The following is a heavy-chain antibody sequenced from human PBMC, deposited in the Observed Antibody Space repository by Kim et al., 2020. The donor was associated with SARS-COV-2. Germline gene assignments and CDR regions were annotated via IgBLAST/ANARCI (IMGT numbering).Heavy chain of an antibody. V-gene: IGHV4-39*01. CDR3: ARRSMVRGAPIDY. J-gene: IGHJ4*02. D-gene: IGHD3-10*01. Sequence: SETLSLTCTVSGGSISSSSYYWGWIRQPPGKGLEWIGSIYYSGSTYYNPSLKSRVTISVDTSKNQFSLKLSSVTAADTAVYYCARRSMVRGAPIDYWGQGTLVTVSS. CDR2: IYYSGST. CDR1: GGSISSSSYY.